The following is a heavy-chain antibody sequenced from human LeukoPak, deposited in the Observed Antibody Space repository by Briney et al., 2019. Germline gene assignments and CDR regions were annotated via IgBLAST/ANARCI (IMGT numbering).Heavy chain of an antibody. V-gene: IGHV4-4*07. Sequence: SETLSLTCTVSGGSISSYCWSWIRQPAGKGLEWIGRIYTSGSTNYNPSLKSRVTMSVDTSKNQFSLKLSSVTAADTAVYYCAREHYYGSGSYHYYFDYWGQGTLVTVSS. CDR1: GGSISSYC. CDR2: IYTSGST. J-gene: IGHJ4*02. CDR3: AREHYYGSGSYHYYFDY. D-gene: IGHD3-10*01.